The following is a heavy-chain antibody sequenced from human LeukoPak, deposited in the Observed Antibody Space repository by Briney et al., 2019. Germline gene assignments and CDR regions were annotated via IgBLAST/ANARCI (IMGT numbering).Heavy chain of an antibody. V-gene: IGHV4-39*07. CDR2: IYYSGST. D-gene: IGHD6-13*01. J-gene: IGHJ5*02. CDR3: AGVGIAAVSWFDP. Sequence: NRSETLSLTCTVSGGSISSSSYYWGWIRQPPGKGLEWIGSIYYSGSTYYNPSLKSRVTISVDTSKNQFSLKLSSVTAADTAVYYCAGVGIAAVSWFDPWGQGTLVTVSS. CDR1: GGSISSSSYY.